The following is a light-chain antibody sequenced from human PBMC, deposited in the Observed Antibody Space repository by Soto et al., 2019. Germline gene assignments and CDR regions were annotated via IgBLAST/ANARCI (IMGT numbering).Light chain of an antibody. CDR2: GAS. Sequence: EIVLTQSPGTLSLSPGERATLSCRASQIVSSTYLAWFQQKPGQAPRLLIYGASTRATGIPDRFSGSGSGTDFTLTISGLEPEDFAFYYCQQYDVTPPNTFGGGTKV. J-gene: IGKJ4*01. V-gene: IGKV3-20*01. CDR3: QQYDVTPPNT. CDR1: QIVSSTY.